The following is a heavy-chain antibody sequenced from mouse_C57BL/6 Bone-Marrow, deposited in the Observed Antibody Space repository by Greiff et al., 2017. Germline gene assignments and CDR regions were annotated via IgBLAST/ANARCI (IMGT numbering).Heavy chain of an antibody. J-gene: IGHJ3*01. CDR1: GYTFTSYG. CDR3: ARDYGSSYWFAY. D-gene: IGHD1-1*01. V-gene: IGHV1-81*01. Sequence: QVQLQQSGAELARPGASVKLSCKASGYTFTSYGISWVKQRTGQGLEWIGAIYPRSGNTYYNEKFKGKATLTADQSSSTAYMELRSLTSEDSAVYFCARDYGSSYWFAYWGQGTLVTVSA. CDR2: IYPRSGNT.